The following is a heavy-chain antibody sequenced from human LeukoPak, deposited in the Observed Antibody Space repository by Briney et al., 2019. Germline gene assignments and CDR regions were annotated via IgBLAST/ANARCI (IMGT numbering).Heavy chain of an antibody. D-gene: IGHD6-6*01. CDR2: IIPIFGTA. CDR1: GGTFSSYA. J-gene: IGHJ3*02. CDR3: ARPFLEYSSPDAFDI. Sequence: GASVKVSCKASGGTFSSYAISWVRQAPGQGLEWMGGIIPIFGTANYAQKFQGRVTITADESTSTAYMELSSLRSEDTAVYYCARPFLEYSSPDAFDIWGQGTMVTVSS. V-gene: IGHV1-69*13.